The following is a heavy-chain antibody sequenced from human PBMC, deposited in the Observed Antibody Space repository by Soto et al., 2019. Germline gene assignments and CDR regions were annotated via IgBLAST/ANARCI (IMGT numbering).Heavy chain of an antibody. J-gene: IGHJ4*02. Sequence: PSETLSLTCAVSGGSFSGYYWSWIRQPPGKGLEWIGEINHSGSTNYNPSLKSRVTISVDTSKNQFSLKLSSVTAADTAVYYFARGVSSNLTIFGVVILYFDYWGQGTLVTVSS. CDR1: GGSFSGYY. V-gene: IGHV4-34*01. CDR3: ARGVSSNLTIFGVVILYFDY. D-gene: IGHD3-3*01. CDR2: INHSGST.